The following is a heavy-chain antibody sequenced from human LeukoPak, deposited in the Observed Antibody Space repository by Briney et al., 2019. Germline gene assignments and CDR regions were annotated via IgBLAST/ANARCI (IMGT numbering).Heavy chain of an antibody. D-gene: IGHD1-26*01. CDR2: ISGSGGRI. V-gene: IGHV3-23*01. CDR1: GFTFSSYE. Sequence: GGSLRLSCAASGFTFSSYEMNWVRQAPGKGLEWVSAISGSGGRIYYGASVKGRFTISRDNSKNTLNLQMNSLRAEDTAVYYCATSKYSGSYWGQGTLVTVSS. CDR3: ATSKYSGSY. J-gene: IGHJ4*02.